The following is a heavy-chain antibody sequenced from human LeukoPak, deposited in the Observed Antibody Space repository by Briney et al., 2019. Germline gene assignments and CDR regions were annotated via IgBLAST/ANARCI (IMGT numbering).Heavy chain of an antibody. CDR1: GGSISSYY. J-gene: IGHJ4*02. V-gene: IGHV4-59*01. CDR3: ARGELGIAAPPTYY. CDR2: IYYSGST. D-gene: IGHD6-13*01. Sequence: PSETLSLTCTVSGGSISSYYWSWIRQPPGKGLEWIGYIYYSGSTNYNPSLKSRVTISVDTSKNQFSLKLSSVTAADTAVYYCARGELGIAAPPTYYWGQGTLVTVSS.